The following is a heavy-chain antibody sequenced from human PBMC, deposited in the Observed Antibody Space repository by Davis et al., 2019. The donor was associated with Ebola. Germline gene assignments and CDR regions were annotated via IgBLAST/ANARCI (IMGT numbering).Heavy chain of an antibody. J-gene: IGHJ4*02. CDR1: GGSISSYY. CDR3: ARGRLKGRSFDY. CDR2: IYYSGST. D-gene: IGHD2-15*01. V-gene: IGHV4-59*01. Sequence: PSETLSLTCTVSGGSISSYYWSWIRQPPGKGLEWIGYIYYSGSTNYNPSLKSRVTISVDTSKNQFSLKLSSVTAADTAVYYCARGRLKGRSFDYWGQGTLVTVSS.